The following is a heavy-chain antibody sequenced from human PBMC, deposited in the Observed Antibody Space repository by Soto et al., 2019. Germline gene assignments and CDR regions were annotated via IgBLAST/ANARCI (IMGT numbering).Heavy chain of an antibody. V-gene: IGHV5-51*01. J-gene: IGHJ6*02. CDR2: IYPGDSDT. D-gene: IGHD5-18*01. CDR1: GYSFTSYW. CDR3: ESSDSADSYCADYYYYGIDV. Sequence: GESLKISCKGSGYSFTSYWIGWVRQMPGKGLEWMGIIYPGDSDTRYSPSFQGQVTISADKSISTAYLQWSSLKASDTAMYYCESSDSADSYCADYYYYGIDVYIQGTTVTVS.